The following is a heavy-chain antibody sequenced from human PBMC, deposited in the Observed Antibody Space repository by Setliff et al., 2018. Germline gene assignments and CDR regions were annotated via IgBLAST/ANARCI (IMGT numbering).Heavy chain of an antibody. Sequence: GGSLSLSCAASGFAFDIYSMSWVRQSPGKGLEWISYVSSHSGTIWYAESVKGRFTISRDNAKNSLYLEMDSLRAEDTGVYYCAKCGGDHCCPLYQCRYMDVWGKGTTVTVSS. V-gene: IGHV3-48*01. CDR3: AKCGGDHCCPLYQCRYMDV. CDR1: GFAFDIYS. D-gene: IGHD2-21*02. J-gene: IGHJ6*03. CDR2: VSSHSGTI.